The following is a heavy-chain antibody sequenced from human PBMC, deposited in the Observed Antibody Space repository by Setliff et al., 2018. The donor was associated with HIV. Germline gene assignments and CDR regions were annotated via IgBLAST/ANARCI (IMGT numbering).Heavy chain of an antibody. CDR1: GGSISSYY. CDR3: ARGGGSSGWYFVLGYSDY. V-gene: IGHV4-59*01. CDR2: IYYSGST. Sequence: SETLSLTCTVSGGSISSYYWSWIRQPPGKGLEWIGYIYYSGSTNYNPSLKSRVTISLDTSKNQFSLKLSPVTAADTAMYYCARGGGSSGWYFVLGYSDYWGPGTLVTVSS. J-gene: IGHJ4*02. D-gene: IGHD6-19*01.